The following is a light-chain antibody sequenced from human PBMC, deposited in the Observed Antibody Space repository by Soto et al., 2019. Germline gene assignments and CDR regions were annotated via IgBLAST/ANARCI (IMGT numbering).Light chain of an antibody. CDR2: DTS. CDR1: QSISIS. J-gene: IGKJ1*01. V-gene: IGKV3-15*01. Sequence: EIVMTQSPATLSVSPGDRATLSCRASQSISISLAWYQQKPGQAPRLLIYDTSTRATGIPARFSGSGSGTEFTLTISSLQSEDFAVYYCQQYSKWPPITFGKGTKVDIK. CDR3: QQYSKWPPIT.